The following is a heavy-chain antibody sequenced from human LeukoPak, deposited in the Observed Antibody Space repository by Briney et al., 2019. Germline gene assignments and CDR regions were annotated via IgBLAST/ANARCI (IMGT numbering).Heavy chain of an antibody. D-gene: IGHD1-26*01. CDR3: GRVRPGDADY. CDR2: ISSEGIGQ. Sequence: PGGSLTLSCAASGFTFSTYWMTWVRQAPGRXLEWVATISSEGIGQYYLDSVKGRFTISRDNAQSSLFLQMTSLRTEDTAVYYCGRVRPGDADYWGQGTLVTVSS. V-gene: IGHV3-7*01. CDR1: GFTFSTYW. J-gene: IGHJ4*02.